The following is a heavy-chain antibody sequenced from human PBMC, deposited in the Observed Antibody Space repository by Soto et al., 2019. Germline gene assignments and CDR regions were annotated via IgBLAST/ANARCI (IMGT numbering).Heavy chain of an antibody. Sequence: GPLRLSCAASGFTVSMYWMAWVRQTPGKGLEWASNIKQDGSDKYYVDSVKGRFTITRDNAKNSLYLQMNSLGAEDTAVYYCARDRCSSSSCFFDYWGRGTLVTVSS. CDR1: GFTVSMYW. CDR3: ARDRCSSSSCFFDY. CDR2: IKQDGSDK. J-gene: IGHJ4*02. V-gene: IGHV3-7*03. D-gene: IGHD2-15*01.